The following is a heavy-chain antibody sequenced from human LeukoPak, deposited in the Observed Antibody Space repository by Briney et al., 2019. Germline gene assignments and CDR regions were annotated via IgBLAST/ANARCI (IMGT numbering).Heavy chain of an antibody. CDR3: AARYYDILTGLTYFDY. V-gene: IGHV1-2*02. D-gene: IGHD3-9*01. CDR2: INPNSGGT. CDR1: GYTFTGYY. J-gene: IGHJ4*02. Sequence: ASVKVSCKASGYTFTGYYMHWVRQAPGQGLEWMGWINPNSGGTNYAQKFQGRVTMTRDTSISTAYMELSRLRSDDTAVYYCAARYYDILTGLTYFDYWGQGTLVTVSS.